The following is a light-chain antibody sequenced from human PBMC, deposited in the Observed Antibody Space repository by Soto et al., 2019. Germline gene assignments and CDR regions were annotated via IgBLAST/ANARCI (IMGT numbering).Light chain of an antibody. V-gene: IGLV1-40*01. Sequence: QSVLTHPPSVSGAPRQSVTISCTGSSSNIGAGYDVHWYQQLPGTAPKLLIYGNSNRPSGVPDRFSGSKSGASASLAITGLQAEDEADYYCQSYDISLTTWVFGGGTTLSVL. J-gene: IGLJ3*02. CDR3: QSYDISLTTWV. CDR1: SSNIGAGYD. CDR2: GNS.